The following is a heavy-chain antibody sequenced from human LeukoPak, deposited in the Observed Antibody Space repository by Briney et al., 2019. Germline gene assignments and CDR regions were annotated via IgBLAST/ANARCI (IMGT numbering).Heavy chain of an antibody. CDR2: IYYSGST. CDR3: ARGGYGDYRAYWYFDL. CDR1: GGSFSGYY. J-gene: IGHJ2*01. V-gene: IGHV4-34*01. D-gene: IGHD4-17*01. Sequence: PSETLSLTCAVYGGSFSGYYWSWIRQPPGKGLEWIGSIYYSGSTYYNPSLKSRVTISVDTSKNQFSLKLSSVTAADTAVYYCARGGYGDYRAYWYFDLWGRGTLVTVSS.